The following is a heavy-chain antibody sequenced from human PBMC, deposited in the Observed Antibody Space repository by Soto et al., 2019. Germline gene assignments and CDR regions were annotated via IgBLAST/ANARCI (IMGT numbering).Heavy chain of an antibody. Sequence: QVQLQESGPGLVKPSETLSLTCTVSGGSISSYYWSWIRQPPGKGLEWIGYIYYSGSTNYNPSLKSRVTISVDTSKNQFSLKLSSVTAADTAVYYCAREGDSSGWIDPWGQGTLVTVSS. CDR3: AREGDSSGWIDP. J-gene: IGHJ5*02. V-gene: IGHV4-59*01. D-gene: IGHD6-19*01. CDR1: GGSISSYY. CDR2: IYYSGST.